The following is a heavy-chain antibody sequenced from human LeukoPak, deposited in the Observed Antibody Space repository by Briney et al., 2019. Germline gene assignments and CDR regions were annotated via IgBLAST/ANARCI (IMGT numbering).Heavy chain of an antibody. Sequence: PSETLSLTCTVSGGSISSGSYYWSWIRQPAGKGLEWIGRIYTSGSTNYNPSLKSRVTISVDTSKNQFSLKLSSVTAADTAVYYCARGGYCSSTSCYTEYYYYMDVWGKRTTVTVSS. J-gene: IGHJ6*03. V-gene: IGHV4-61*02. D-gene: IGHD2-2*02. CDR1: GGSISSGSYY. CDR3: ARGGYCSSTSCYTEYYYYMDV. CDR2: IYTSGST.